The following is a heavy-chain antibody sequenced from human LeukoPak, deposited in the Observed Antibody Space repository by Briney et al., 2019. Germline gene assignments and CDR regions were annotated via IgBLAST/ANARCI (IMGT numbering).Heavy chain of an antibody. J-gene: IGHJ4*02. CDR1: GFTFDDYA. V-gene: IGHV3-9*03. D-gene: IGHD2-2*01. CDR3: AKAAYCSSTSCYFDY. CDR2: ISWNSGSI. Sequence: GGSLRLSCAPAGFTFDDYAMHWVRQAPGKGLEWVSGISWNSGSIGYADSVKGRFTISRDNAKNSLYLQMNSLRAEDMALYYCAKAAYCSSTSCYFDYWGQGTLVTVSS.